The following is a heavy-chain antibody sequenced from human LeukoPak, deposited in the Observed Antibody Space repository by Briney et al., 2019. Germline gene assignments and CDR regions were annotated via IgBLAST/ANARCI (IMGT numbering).Heavy chain of an antibody. CDR3: AREPYCSSTSCYPYYFDY. J-gene: IGHJ4*02. CDR1: GFIFSTYW. V-gene: IGHV3-48*01. CDR2: ISSSSSTI. D-gene: IGHD2-2*01. Sequence: GSLRLSCAASGFIFSTYWMTWVRQAPGKGLEWVSYISSSSSTIYYADSVKGRFTISRDNAKNSLYLQMNSLRAEDTAVYYCAREPYCSSTSCYPYYFDYWGQGTLVTVSS.